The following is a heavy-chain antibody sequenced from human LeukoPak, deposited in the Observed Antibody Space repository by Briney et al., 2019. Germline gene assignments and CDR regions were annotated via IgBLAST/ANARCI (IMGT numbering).Heavy chain of an antibody. J-gene: IGHJ4*02. D-gene: IGHD3-9*01. CDR3: ARDLTGYYFDY. CDR2: ISSSGNTI. V-gene: IGHV3-11*01. Sequence: GGSLRLSCAASGFTFSDYYMSSIRQAPGKGLEWVSYISSSGNTIYYADSVKGRFTISRDNAKNSLYLQMNSLRAEDTAVYYCARDLTGYYFDYWGQGTLVTVSS. CDR1: GFTFSDYY.